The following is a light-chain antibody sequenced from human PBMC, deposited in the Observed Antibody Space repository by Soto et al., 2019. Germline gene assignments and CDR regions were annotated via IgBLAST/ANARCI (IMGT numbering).Light chain of an antibody. CDR2: GAS. CDR3: QQYNNWPPWT. Sequence: EIVMSQSPATLSVSPGDRATLSCRASQSISNNLAWYQQKPGQAPRLLIYGASTRATGIPARFSGSGSGTEFTLTISSLQSEDFAVYYCQQYNNWPPWTFGQGTKVDIK. CDR1: QSISNN. V-gene: IGKV3-15*01. J-gene: IGKJ1*01.